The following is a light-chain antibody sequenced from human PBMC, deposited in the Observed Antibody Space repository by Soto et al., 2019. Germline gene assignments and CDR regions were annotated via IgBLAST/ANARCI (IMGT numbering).Light chain of an antibody. CDR2: GAS. V-gene: IGKV3-20*01. CDR1: QSVSKY. Sequence: IMLTHSPRTLVLSPGEGATLSCRASQSVSKYLAWYQQKPGQAPRLLIYGASSRATGIPDSFSGSGSGTDFTLTISRLEPEDFAVYYCQQYGGSPQTFGQGTKVDIK. J-gene: IGKJ1*01. CDR3: QQYGGSPQT.